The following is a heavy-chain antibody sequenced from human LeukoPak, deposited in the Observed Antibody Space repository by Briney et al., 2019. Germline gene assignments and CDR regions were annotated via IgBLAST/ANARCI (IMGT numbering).Heavy chain of an antibody. CDR2: IYTSGST. V-gene: IGHV4-4*07. Sequence: SGTLSLTCTVSGGSISSYYWSWIRQPAGKGLEWIGRIYTSGSTNYNPSLKSRVTMSVDTSKNQFSLKLSSVTAADTAVYYCARGVGYCSGGSCHGWFDPWGQGTLVTVSS. CDR1: GGSISSYY. J-gene: IGHJ5*02. CDR3: ARGVGYCSGGSCHGWFDP. D-gene: IGHD2-15*01.